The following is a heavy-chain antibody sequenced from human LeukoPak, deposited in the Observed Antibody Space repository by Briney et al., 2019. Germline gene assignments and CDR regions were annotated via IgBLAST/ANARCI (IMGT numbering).Heavy chain of an antibody. Sequence: GSLRLSFAASGFTFSSYAMSWVRQAPGKGLEGVSAIGGSGGGTYYADSVKGRFTISRDNSKNTLYLQMNSRRAEDTAVYYCAKDRSDFPYHDAFDIWGQGTMVTVSS. CDR3: AKDRSDFPYHDAFDI. CDR2: IGGSGGGT. V-gene: IGHV3-23*01. CDR1: GFTFSSYA. J-gene: IGHJ3*02. D-gene: IGHD3-3*01.